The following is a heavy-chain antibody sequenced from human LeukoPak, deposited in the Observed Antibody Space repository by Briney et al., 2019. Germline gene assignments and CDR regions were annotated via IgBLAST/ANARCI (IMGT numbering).Heavy chain of an antibody. V-gene: IGHV4-4*07. J-gene: IGHJ4*02. CDR1: GGSISSYY. D-gene: IGHD2-15*01. Sequence: SETLSLTCTVSGGSISSYYWSWIRQPAGKGLEWIGRIYTSGSTNYNPSLMSRVTMSVDTSKNQFSLKLSSVTAADTAVYYCARGSCSGGSCYNYFDYWGQGTLVTVSS. CDR3: ARGSCSGGSCYNYFDY. CDR2: IYTSGST.